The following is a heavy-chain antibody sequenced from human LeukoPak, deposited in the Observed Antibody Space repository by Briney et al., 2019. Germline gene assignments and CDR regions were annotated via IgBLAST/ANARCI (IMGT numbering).Heavy chain of an antibody. J-gene: IGHJ3*02. Sequence: SETLSLTCTVSGGSISSYYWSWIRQRPGRRLEWIGYVYYTGSNKYNPSLNSRVAISIDTPKNQFSLQLTSVTAADTAVYYCARHPRWLQFFAFDIWGQGTMVIVSS. V-gene: IGHV4-59*08. CDR2: VYYTGSN. CDR3: ARHPRWLQFFAFDI. CDR1: GGSISSYY. D-gene: IGHD5-24*01.